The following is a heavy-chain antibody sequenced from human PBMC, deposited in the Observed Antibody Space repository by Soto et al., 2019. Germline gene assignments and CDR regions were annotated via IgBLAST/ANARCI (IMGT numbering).Heavy chain of an antibody. CDR1: GFIFSSYW. Sequence: PGGSLRLSCTASGFIFSSYWMHWVRQPPGKGLIWVARINGDGSSVVYADSVKGRFIISRDNAKDSLFLQMNSLGAEDTAVYYCVADPTYSLGATPTRGVRWGQGTLVTV. CDR3: VADPTYSLGATPTRGVR. D-gene: IGHD1-26*01. CDR2: INGDGSSV. V-gene: IGHV3-74*01. J-gene: IGHJ4*02.